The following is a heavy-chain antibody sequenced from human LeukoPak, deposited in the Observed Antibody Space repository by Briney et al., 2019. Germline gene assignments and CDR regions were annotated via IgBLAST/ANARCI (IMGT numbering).Heavy chain of an antibody. V-gene: IGHV3-23*01. CDR1: GFTFSSYA. J-gene: IGHJ4*02. Sequence: GGSLRLSCAASGFTFSSYAMSWVRQAPGKGLEWVSTIIGSGGSTYYADSVQGRFTISRDDSKNTLFLQMNSLTAEDTAVYYCAKGSAVADIYFDYWGQGTLVTVSS. CDR3: AKGSAVADIYFDY. CDR2: IIGSGGST. D-gene: IGHD6-19*01.